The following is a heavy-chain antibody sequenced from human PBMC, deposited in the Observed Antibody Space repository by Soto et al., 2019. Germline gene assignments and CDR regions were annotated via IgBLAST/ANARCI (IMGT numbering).Heavy chain of an antibody. Sequence: PGGSLRLSCAASGFTFSSYAMSWVRQAPGKGLEWVSAISGSGGSTYYADSVKGRFTISRDNAKNTLYLQMNSLRAEDTAVYYCARPTSLGGNPFDYWGQGTLVTVSS. CDR2: ISGSGGST. J-gene: IGHJ4*02. CDR1: GFTFSSYA. D-gene: IGHD2-15*01. CDR3: ARPTSLGGNPFDY. V-gene: IGHV3-23*01.